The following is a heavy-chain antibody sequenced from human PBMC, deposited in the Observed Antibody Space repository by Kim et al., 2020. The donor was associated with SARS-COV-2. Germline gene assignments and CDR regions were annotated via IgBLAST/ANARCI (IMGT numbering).Heavy chain of an antibody. CDR1: GFTFDDYA. CDR2: ISWNSVSI. Sequence: GGSLRLSCAASGFTFDDYAMHWVRQAPGKGLEWVSGISWNSVSIGYADSVKGRFTISRDNAKNSLYLQMNILRAEDTALYYCAKALFLGCNSTSCYAGLFYYWGLGTLVTVSS. V-gene: IGHV3-9*01. J-gene: IGHJ4*02. CDR3: AKALFLGCNSTSCYAGLFYY. D-gene: IGHD2-2*01.